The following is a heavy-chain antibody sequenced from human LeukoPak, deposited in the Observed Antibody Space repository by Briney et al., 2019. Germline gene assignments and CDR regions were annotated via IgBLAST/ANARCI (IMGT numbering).Heavy chain of an antibody. D-gene: IGHD3-22*01. CDR2: IYYSGST. CDR3: ARAGGYYSEYYFDY. V-gene: IGHV4-31*03. J-gene: IGHJ4*02. CDR1: GGSISSGGYY. Sequence: SETLSLTCTVSGGSISSGGYYWSWIRQHPGKGLEWIGYIYYSGSTYYNPSLKSRVTISVDTSKNQFSLKLSSVTAADTAVYYCARAGGYYSEYYFDYWGQGTLVTVSS.